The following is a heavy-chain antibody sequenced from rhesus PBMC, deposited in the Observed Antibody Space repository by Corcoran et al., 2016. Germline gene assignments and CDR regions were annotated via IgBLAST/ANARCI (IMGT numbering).Heavy chain of an antibody. CDR2: ISNGGGST. CDR1: GFTFSSYG. Sequence: EVQLVESGGGLVQPGGSLRLSCAASGFTFSSYGMSWVRQAPGKGLEWVSYISNGGGSTYYAGSVKGRFTISRDNSKNTLSLQMNSLRAEDTAVYYCANLAAAGLDYWGQGVLVTVSS. D-gene: IGHD6-25*01. CDR3: ANLAAAGLDY. J-gene: IGHJ4*01. V-gene: IGHV3S5*01.